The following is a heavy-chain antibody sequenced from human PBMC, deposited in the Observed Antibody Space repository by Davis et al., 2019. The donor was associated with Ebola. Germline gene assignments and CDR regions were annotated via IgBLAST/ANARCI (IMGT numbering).Heavy chain of an antibody. J-gene: IGHJ3*02. CDR2: IIPMFRSP. CDR1: GYTFTGYY. Sequence: SVKVSCKASGYTFTGYYMHWVRQAPGQGLEWMGGIIPMFRSPNYAQRFQGRVTITADESTRTVYMEMSSLRSEDTALYYCARASLSARHGAFDMWGQGTMVTVSS. V-gene: IGHV1-69*13. CDR3: ARASLSARHGAFDM. D-gene: IGHD1-26*01.